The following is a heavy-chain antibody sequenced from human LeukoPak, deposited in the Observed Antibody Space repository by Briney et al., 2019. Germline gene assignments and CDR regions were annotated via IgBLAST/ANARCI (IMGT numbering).Heavy chain of an antibody. CDR2: INPNSGGT. CDR1: GYTFTGYY. V-gene: IGHV1-2*02. D-gene: IGHD3-22*01. J-gene: IGHJ4*02. CDR3: AREQPYDSSGYNFDY. Sequence: GASVKVSCKASGYTFTGYYMHWVRQAPGQGLEWMGWINPNSGGTNYAQKFQGRVTMTRDTSISTAYMELSRLRSDDTAVYYCAREQPYDSSGYNFDYWGQGTLVTVSS.